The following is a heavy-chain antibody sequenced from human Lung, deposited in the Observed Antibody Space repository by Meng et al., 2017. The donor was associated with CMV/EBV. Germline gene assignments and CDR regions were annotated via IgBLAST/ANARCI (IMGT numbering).Heavy chain of an antibody. CDR1: GFPFRTNS. V-gene: IGHV3-48*04. CDR2: ISGSNGNI. Sequence: GGSLRLXCAASGFPFRTNSMNWVRQAPGKGLEWVSYISGSNGNIYYADSVKGRFTISRDNTKKSLFLQMNSLRVEDTAVYYCARGPTDYYALDFWGQGPTVTVSS. CDR3: ARGPTDYYALDF. J-gene: IGHJ6*02. D-gene: IGHD4-11*01.